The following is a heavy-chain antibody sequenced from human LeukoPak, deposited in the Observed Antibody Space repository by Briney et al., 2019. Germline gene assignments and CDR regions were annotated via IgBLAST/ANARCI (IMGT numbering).Heavy chain of an antibody. CDR3: ASSQSSVAGIVGC. CDR1: GFTFSDYY. Sequence: GGSLRLSCAASGFTFSDYYVTWIRQAPGKGLEWVSYISANGNNKYYADSVKGRFTISRDNAKNSLYLQMNSLRVEDTAVYYCASSQSSVAGIVGCWGQGTLVTVSS. V-gene: IGHV3-11*04. D-gene: IGHD6-19*01. CDR2: ISANGNNK. J-gene: IGHJ4*02.